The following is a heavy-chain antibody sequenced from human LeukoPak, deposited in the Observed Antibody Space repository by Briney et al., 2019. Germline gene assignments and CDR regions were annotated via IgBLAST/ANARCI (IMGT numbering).Heavy chain of an antibody. J-gene: IGHJ4*02. V-gene: IGHV1-24*01. Sequence: ASVKVSCKVSGYTLTELSMHWVRQAPGKGLEWMGGFDPEDGETIYAQKFQGRVTMTEDTSTDTAYMELSSLRSEDTAVYYRAAPPTYYYDSSGYYLAVWGQGTLVTVSS. CDR2: FDPEDGET. D-gene: IGHD3-22*01. CDR3: AAPPTYYYDSSGYYLAV. CDR1: GYTLTELS.